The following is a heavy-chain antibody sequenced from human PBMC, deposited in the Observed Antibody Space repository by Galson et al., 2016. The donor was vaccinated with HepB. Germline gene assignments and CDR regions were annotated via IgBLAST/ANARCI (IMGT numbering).Heavy chain of an antibody. CDR3: ARDLGQWLVPVYYFDY. CDR1: GFILSSFA. J-gene: IGHJ4*02. Sequence: SLRLSCAASGFILSSFALHWVRQAPGRGLEWVAMISYDGTNKYYADSVKGRFSISRDDSKNTIYLQMDSLRSNDTAVYFCARDLGQWLVPVYYFDYWGQGTLVSVSS. V-gene: IGHV3-30*04. CDR2: ISYDGTNK. D-gene: IGHD6-19*01.